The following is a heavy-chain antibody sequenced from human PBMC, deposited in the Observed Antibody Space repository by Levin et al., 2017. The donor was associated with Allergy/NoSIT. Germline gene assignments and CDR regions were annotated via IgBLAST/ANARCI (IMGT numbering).Heavy chain of an antibody. CDR3: ARVSGPGSDIVVVPAAIGSMRSFDY. D-gene: IGHD2-2*02. Sequence: PSETLSLTCAVSGGSISSSNWWSWVRQPPGKGLEWIGEIYHSGSTNYNPSLKSRVTISVDKSKNQFSLKLSSVTAADTAVYYCARVSGPGSDIVVVPAAIGSMRSFDYWGQGTLVTVSS. J-gene: IGHJ4*02. V-gene: IGHV4-4*02. CDR1: GGSISSSNW. CDR2: IYHSGST.